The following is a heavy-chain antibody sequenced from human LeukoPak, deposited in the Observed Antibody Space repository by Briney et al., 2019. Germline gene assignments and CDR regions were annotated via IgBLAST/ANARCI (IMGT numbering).Heavy chain of an antibody. D-gene: IGHD5-12*01. Sequence: SETLSLTCTVSGGSISSSSYYWGWIRQPPGKGLEWIGSFYYSGSTYYNPSLKSRVTISVDTSKNQFSLKLSSVTAADTAVYYCARVSGYDWESFYDYWGQGTLVTVSS. V-gene: IGHV4-39*07. J-gene: IGHJ4*02. CDR3: ARVSGYDWESFYDY. CDR2: FYYSGST. CDR1: GGSISSSSYY.